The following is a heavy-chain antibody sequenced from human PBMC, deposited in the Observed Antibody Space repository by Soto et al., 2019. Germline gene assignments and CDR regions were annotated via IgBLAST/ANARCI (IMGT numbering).Heavy chain of an antibody. CDR2: ISWNSGSI. Sequence: GGSLRLSCAASGFPFDDYAMHWVRQAPGKGLEWVSGISWNSGSIGYADSVKGRFTISRDNAKNSLYLQMNSLRAEDTALYYCAKDGEPYYYYYMDVWGKGTTVTVSS. CDR1: GFPFDDYA. V-gene: IGHV3-9*01. CDR3: AKDGEPYYYYYMDV. J-gene: IGHJ6*03. D-gene: IGHD3-10*01.